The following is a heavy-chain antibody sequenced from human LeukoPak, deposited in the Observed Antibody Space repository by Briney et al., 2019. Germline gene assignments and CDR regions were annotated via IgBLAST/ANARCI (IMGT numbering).Heavy chain of an antibody. D-gene: IGHD3-10*01. CDR2: ISSDGSST. Sequence: GGSLRLSCAASGFTFSSYWMHWVRQAPGKGLVWVSRISSDGSSTTYADSVKGRFTISRDNAKNTLYLQMNSLRAEDTAVYYCARENYYASGSYSYWYFDLWGRGTLVTVSS. CDR3: ARENYYASGSYSYWYFDL. V-gene: IGHV3-74*01. CDR1: GFTFSSYW. J-gene: IGHJ2*01.